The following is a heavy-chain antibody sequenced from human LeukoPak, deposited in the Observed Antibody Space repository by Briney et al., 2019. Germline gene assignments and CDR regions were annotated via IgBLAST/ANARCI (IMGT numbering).Heavy chain of an antibody. CDR1: GGTFSSYA. CDR2: IIPIFGTA. D-gene: IGHD2-15*01. J-gene: IGHJ5*02. Sequence: ASVKVSCKASGGTFSSYAISWVRQAPRQGLEWMGGIIPIFGTANYAQKFQGRVTITADESTSTAYMELSSLRSEDTAVYYCARQIVVVVAATSISRYNWFDPWGQGTLVTVSS. CDR3: ARQIVVVVAATSISRYNWFDP. V-gene: IGHV1-69*13.